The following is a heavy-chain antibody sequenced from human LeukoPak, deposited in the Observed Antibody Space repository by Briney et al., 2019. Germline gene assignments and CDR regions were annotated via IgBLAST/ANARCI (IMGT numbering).Heavy chain of an antibody. V-gene: IGHV3-30*01. CDR2: ISYDGSNK. CDR3: AGDQYPPDIVVVPAALDY. D-gene: IGHD2-2*01. Sequence: PGRSLRLSCAASGFTFSSYAMHWVRQAPGKGLEWVAVISYDGSNKYYADSVKGRFTISRDNSKNTLYLQMNSLRAEDTAVYYCAGDQYPPDIVVVPAALDYWGQGTLVTVSS. CDR1: GFTFSSYA. J-gene: IGHJ4*02.